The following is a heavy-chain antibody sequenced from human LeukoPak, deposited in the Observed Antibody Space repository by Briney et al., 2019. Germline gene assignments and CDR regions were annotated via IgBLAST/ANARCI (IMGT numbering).Heavy chain of an antibody. Sequence: PSETLSLTCTVSGGSISSYYWSWIRQPAGKGLEWIGRIYTSGSTNYNPSLKSRVTMSVDTSKNQFSLKLSSVTAADTAVHYCARELYAIRGGYYFDYWGQGTLVTVSS. D-gene: IGHD2-8*01. CDR2: IYTSGST. J-gene: IGHJ4*02. CDR1: GGSISSYY. V-gene: IGHV4-4*07. CDR3: ARELYAIRGGYYFDY.